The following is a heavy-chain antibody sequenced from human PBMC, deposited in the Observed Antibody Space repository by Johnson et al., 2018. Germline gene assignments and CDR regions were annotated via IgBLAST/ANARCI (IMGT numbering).Heavy chain of an antibody. V-gene: IGHV3-30*03. D-gene: IGHD3-10*01. CDR1: GFSFSSYV. Sequence: QVQLVQSGGGVVQPGRSLKVSCAASGFSFSSYVMHWVRQAPGKGLEWVTGISYDGTNKYYADSVAGRFTISRDNSQNMLYLQMNSLRPEDTAVYYCARDQRSYGSGTYYNPFGGAQNWGQGTLVTVSS. J-gene: IGHJ1*01. CDR2: ISYDGTNK. CDR3: ARDQRSYGSGTYYNPFGGAQN.